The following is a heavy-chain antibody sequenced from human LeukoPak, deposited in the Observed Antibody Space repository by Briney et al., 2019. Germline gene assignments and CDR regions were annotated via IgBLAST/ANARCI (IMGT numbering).Heavy chain of an antibody. CDR3: ATNCSGGSCYSYYYYGMDA. CDR2: IYYSGST. D-gene: IGHD2-15*01. V-gene: IGHV4-39*01. CDR1: GGSISSSSYY. Sequence: PSETLSLTCTVSGGSISSSSYYWGWIRQPPGKGLEWIGSIYYSGSTYYNPSLKSRVTISVDTSKNQFSLKLSSVTAADTAVYYCATNCSGGSCYSYYYYGMDAWGQGTTVTISS. J-gene: IGHJ6*02.